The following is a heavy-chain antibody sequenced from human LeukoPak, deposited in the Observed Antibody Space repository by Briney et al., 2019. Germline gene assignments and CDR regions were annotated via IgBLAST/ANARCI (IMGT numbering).Heavy chain of an antibody. J-gene: IGHJ4*02. V-gene: IGHV1-18*01. Sequence: ASVKVSCKASGYTFSNYGISWVRQAPGQGLEWMGWISAYKGNTNYAQKFQGRVTMTTDTSTNTAYMELRSLRSDDTAVYYCARPAVVRTYSGSYDYWGQGTLVAVSS. CDR2: ISAYKGNT. CDR3: ARPAVVRTYSGSYDY. D-gene: IGHD1-26*01. CDR1: GYTFSNYG.